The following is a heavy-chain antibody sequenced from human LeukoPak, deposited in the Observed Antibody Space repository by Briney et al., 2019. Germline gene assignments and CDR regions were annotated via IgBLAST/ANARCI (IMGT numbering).Heavy chain of an antibody. V-gene: IGHV4-59*01. J-gene: IGHJ6*02. Sequence: SETLSLTCIVSGGSISSYYWSWIRQPPGKGLEWIGYIYYSGSTNYNPSLKSRVTISVDTSKNQFSLKLSSVTAADTAVYYCARAHLGGYSYGYYYYYGMDVWGQGTTVTVSS. D-gene: IGHD5-18*01. CDR1: GGSISSYY. CDR2: IYYSGST. CDR3: ARAHLGGYSYGYYYYYGMDV.